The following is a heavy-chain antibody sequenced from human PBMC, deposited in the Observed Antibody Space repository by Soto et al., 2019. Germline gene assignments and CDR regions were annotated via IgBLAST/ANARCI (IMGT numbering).Heavy chain of an antibody. CDR1: GGSISSYH. CDR3: ARQGFGALHGLVDV. V-gene: IGHV4-59*08. D-gene: IGHD3-10*01. J-gene: IGHJ6*02. CDR2: VHYSWGP. Sequence: QVQLQESGPGLVKPSETLSLSCTVSGGSISSYHWSWIRQTPGKGLEWIGYVHYSWGPNYNPSLKNRVAIALDTSKSQFSLKLTSVTATDRAVYYCARQGFGALHGLVDVWGQGTTVTVS.